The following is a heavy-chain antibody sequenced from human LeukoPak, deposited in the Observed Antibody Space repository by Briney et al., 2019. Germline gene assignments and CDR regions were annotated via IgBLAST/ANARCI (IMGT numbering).Heavy chain of an antibody. V-gene: IGHV3-21*01. Sequence: GGSLRLSCAASGCAFICYNMNWVRQAPGKGPEWVASVTSGDYKYYADSLKGRFTISRDNAEDSLYLQVDSLSVGDTAVYYCARDLRIPGMDVWGKGTTVTVSS. CDR1: GCAFICYN. CDR2: VTSGDYK. J-gene: IGHJ6*03. CDR3: ARDLRIPGMDV. D-gene: IGHD2-2*01.